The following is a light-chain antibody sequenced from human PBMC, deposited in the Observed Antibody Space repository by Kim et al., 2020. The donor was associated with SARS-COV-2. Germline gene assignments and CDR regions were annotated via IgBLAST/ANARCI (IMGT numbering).Light chain of an antibody. CDR3: LQDYIYPLT. J-gene: IGKJ4*01. V-gene: IGKV1-6*01. CDR2: AAS. CDR1: QAIRND. Sequence: ASVGDRVTITCRASQAIRNDLSWYQQKPGKAPKLLIYAASILHSGVPSRFSGSGSGTDFTLTITSLQPEDFATYYCLQDYIYPLTFGGGTKVHIK.